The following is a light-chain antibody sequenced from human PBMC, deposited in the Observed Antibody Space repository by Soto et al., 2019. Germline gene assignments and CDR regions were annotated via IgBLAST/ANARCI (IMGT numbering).Light chain of an antibody. J-gene: IGKJ1*01. CDR1: QSISSW. Sequence: IQMTQSPSTLSSSLGDRVTITCRASQSISSWLAWYQQKPGKAPKLLMYKASNLESGVPSRFSGSGSGTEFTLTISSLRTDDFATYYCQHYSGDRATFGQGTKVDIK. V-gene: IGKV1-5*03. CDR2: KAS. CDR3: QHYSGDRAT.